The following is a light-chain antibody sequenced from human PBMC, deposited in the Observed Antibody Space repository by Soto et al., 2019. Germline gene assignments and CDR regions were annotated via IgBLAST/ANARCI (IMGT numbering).Light chain of an antibody. J-gene: IGKJ2*01. Sequence: EIVLTQSPGTLSFSPGERATLSCRASQSVSSSYLAWYQQKPGQAPRLLIYGASSRATGIPDRFGGSGSGTDFTLTISRLEPEDFAVYYCQQYGSSPQYTFGQGTQLQIK. V-gene: IGKV3-20*01. CDR3: QQYGSSPQYT. CDR1: QSVSSSY. CDR2: GAS.